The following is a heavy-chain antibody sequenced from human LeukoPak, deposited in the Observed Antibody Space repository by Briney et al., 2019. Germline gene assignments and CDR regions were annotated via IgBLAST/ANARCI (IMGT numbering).Heavy chain of an antibody. D-gene: IGHD5-18*01. J-gene: IGHJ4*02. V-gene: IGHV4-30-4*08. CDR3: ARDGGYSYGSPFDY. CDR1: GGSISSGDYY. CDR2: IYYSGST. Sequence: SETLSRTCTVSGGSISSGDYYWSWIRQPPGKGLEWTGYIYYSGSTYYNPSLKSRVTISVDTSKNQFSLKLSSVTAADTAVYYCARDGGYSYGSPFDYWGQGTLVTVSS.